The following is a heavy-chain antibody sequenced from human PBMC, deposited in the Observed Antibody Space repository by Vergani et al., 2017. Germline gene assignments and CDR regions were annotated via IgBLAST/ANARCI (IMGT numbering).Heavy chain of an antibody. V-gene: IGHV3-66*02. D-gene: IGHD6-13*01. CDR3: ARGEGSSSWYVWFDY. J-gene: IGHJ4*02. CDR2: IYSGGGT. CDR1: GFTVSSNY. Sequence: VQLVESGGGVVQPGGSLRLSCAASGFTVSSNYMSWVRQAPGKGLEWVSVIYSGGGTYYADSVKGRFTISRDNSKNTLYLQMNSLRAEDTAVYYCARGEGSSSWYVWFDYWGQGTLVTVSS.